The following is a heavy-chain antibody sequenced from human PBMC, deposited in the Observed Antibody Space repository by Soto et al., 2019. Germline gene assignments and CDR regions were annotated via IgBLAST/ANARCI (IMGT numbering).Heavy chain of an antibody. Sequence: QVQLVQSGAEVKKPGSSVKVSCKASGGTFSSYSINWVRQAPGQGLEWMGEIIPIFGTANYAQKVQGRVTITADESTSTAYLEPRSLRSEYTAVYYCARDGGRHSGGIDYWGQGNLVTVSS. CDR1: GGTFSSYS. CDR2: IIPIFGTA. CDR3: ARDGGRHSGGIDY. J-gene: IGHJ4*02. D-gene: IGHD1-26*01. V-gene: IGHV1-69*01.